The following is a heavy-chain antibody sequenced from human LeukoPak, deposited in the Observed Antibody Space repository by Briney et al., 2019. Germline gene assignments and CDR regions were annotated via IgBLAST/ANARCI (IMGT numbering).Heavy chain of an antibody. CDR2: IYYSGDT. CDR3: ARAYNRATFDY. J-gene: IGHJ4*02. CDR1: GGSISNSGYY. Sequence: KPSETLSLTCTVSGGSISNSGYYRGWIRQPPGKGLEWIGSIYYSGDTYYNPSLKSRVTISVDTSKNQFSLKLSSVTAADTTVYYCARAYNRATFDYWGQGTLVTVSS. V-gene: IGHV4-39*01. D-gene: IGHD1-14*01.